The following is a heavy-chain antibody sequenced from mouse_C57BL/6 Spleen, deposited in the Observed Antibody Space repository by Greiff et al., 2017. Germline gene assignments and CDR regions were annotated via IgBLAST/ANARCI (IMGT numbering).Heavy chain of an antibody. CDR3: ARERGTWFAY. CDR2: IYPGDGDT. V-gene: IGHV1-82*01. J-gene: IGHJ3*01. CDR1: GYAFSSSW. Sequence: QVQLKESGPELVKPGASVKISCKASGYAFSSSWMNWVKQRPGKGLEWIGRIYPGDGDTNYNGKFKGKATLTADKSSSTAYMQLSSLTSEDSAVYFCARERGTWFAYWGQGTLVTVSA.